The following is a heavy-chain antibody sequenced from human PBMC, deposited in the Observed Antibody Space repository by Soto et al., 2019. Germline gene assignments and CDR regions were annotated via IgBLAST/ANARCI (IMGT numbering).Heavy chain of an antibody. D-gene: IGHD1-26*01. CDR2: IYYSGTT. CDR1: GYSISSSNW. CDR3: ARREIQGPIDY. Sequence: QVQLQESGPGLVKPSDTLSLTCAVSGYSISSSNWWGWIRQPPGKGLEWIGYIYYSGTTYYTPSLKRRVTMSVDTSKNQFFLKLTSVTAVDTAVYYCARREIQGPIDYWGQGTLVTVSA. J-gene: IGHJ4*02. V-gene: IGHV4-28*01.